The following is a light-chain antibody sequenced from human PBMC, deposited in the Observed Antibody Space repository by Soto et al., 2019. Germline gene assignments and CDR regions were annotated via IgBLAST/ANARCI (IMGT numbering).Light chain of an antibody. CDR1: NTDVGYYKY. CDR3: SSYTTSSTVV. V-gene: IGLV2-14*01. J-gene: IGLJ2*01. Sequence: QSALTQPASVSGSPGQSITISCTGTNTDVGYYKYVSWYQQHPGKAPKLMIYEVSNWPSGVSHRFSGSKSGNTASLTISELQAEDEAEYYCSSYTTSSTVVFGGGTKVTVL. CDR2: EVS.